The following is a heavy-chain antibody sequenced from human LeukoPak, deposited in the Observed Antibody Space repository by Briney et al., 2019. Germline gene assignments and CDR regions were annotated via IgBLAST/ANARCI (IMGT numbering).Heavy chain of an antibody. D-gene: IGHD3-10*01. CDR1: GGSIITTNW. Sequence: PSETLSLTCAVSGGSIITTNWWSWIRQPPGKGLEWIGYISYSGSTDYTPSLKSRVTISVDTSKNQFSLKLTSVTAADTAVYYCARSEAPMVRGVIMVNWVDPWGQGTLVTVSS. CDR3: ARSEAPMVRGVIMVNWVDP. V-gene: IGHV4-59*01. CDR2: ISYSGST. J-gene: IGHJ5*02.